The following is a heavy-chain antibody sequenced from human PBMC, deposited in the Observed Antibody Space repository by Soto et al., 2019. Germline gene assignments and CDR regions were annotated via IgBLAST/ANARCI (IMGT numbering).Heavy chain of an antibody. CDR3: ARDLSRYYYCSGSYPGMDV. Sequence: VQLVESGGGVVQPGRSLRLSCAASGFTFSSYGMHWVRQAPGKGLEWVAVIWYDGSNKYYADSVKGRFTISRDNSKNTLYLQMTSMRAEDTAVYYCARDLSRYYYCSGSYPGMDVWGQGTTVTVSS. J-gene: IGHJ6*02. CDR1: GFTFSSYG. V-gene: IGHV3-33*01. CDR2: IWYDGSNK. D-gene: IGHD3-10*01.